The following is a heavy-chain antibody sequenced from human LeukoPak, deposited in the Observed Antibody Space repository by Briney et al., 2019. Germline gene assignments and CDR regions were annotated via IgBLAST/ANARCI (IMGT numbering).Heavy chain of an antibody. Sequence: TGGSLRLSCAASGFTFSSYAMHWVRQAPGKGLEWVAVISYDGSNKYYADSVKGRFTISRDNSKNTLYLQMNSLRAEDTAVYYCAWAEFDYWGQGTLVTVSS. J-gene: IGHJ4*02. CDR1: GFTFSSYA. CDR3: AWAEFDY. CDR2: ISYDGSNK. V-gene: IGHV3-30-3*01.